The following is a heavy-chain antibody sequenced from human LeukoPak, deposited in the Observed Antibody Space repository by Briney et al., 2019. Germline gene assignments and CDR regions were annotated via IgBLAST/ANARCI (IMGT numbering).Heavy chain of an antibody. CDR3: ARGLRITIFGVVIGRNWFDP. V-gene: IGHV1-8*01. CDR2: MNPNSGNT. Sequence: GASVKVSCKASGYTFTSYDINWVRQATGQGPEWMGWMNPNSGNTGYAQKFQGRVTMTRNTSISTAYMELSSLRSEDTAVYYCARGLRITIFGVVIGRNWFDPWGQGTLVTVSS. J-gene: IGHJ5*02. D-gene: IGHD3-3*01. CDR1: GYTFTSYD.